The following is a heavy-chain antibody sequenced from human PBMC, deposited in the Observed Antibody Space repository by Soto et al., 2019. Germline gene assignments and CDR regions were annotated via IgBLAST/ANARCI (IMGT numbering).Heavy chain of an antibody. D-gene: IGHD3-10*01. CDR1: GGTFSSYA. Sequence: GASVKVSCKASGGTFSSYAISWVRQAPGQGLEWMGGIIPIFGTANYAQKFQGRVTITADESTSTAYMELSSLRSEDTAVYYCARGLLWFGEFRTEYYYYYGMDVWGQGTTVTVSS. V-gene: IGHV1-69*13. CDR2: IIPIFGTA. CDR3: ARGLLWFGEFRTEYYYYYGMDV. J-gene: IGHJ6*02.